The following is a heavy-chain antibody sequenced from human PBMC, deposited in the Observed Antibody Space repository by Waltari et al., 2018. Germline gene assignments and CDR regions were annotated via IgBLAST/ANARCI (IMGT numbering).Heavy chain of an antibody. Sequence: EVQLLESGGGLVQPGGSLRLSCAASGFSFGGFGRNWVRQAPGKGVGGVSGGSGRGATTYDADSVRGRFTVSRDNNRDTVDLQMNSLRAEDTAVYYCVKAFRGYSGSYFDIWGRGTLVAVSA. J-gene: IGHJ4*02. CDR1: GFSFGGFG. CDR3: VKAFRGYSGSYFDI. D-gene: IGHD5-12*01. V-gene: IGHV3-23*01. CDR2: GSGRGATT.